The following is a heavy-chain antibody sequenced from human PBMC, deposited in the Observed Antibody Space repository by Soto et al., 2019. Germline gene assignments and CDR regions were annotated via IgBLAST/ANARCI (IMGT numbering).Heavy chain of an antibody. CDR1: GGSISSGGYY. CDR2: IYYSGST. J-gene: IGHJ4*02. CDR3: ARDTRYYYDSSGMGLFDY. Sequence: QVQLQESGPGLVKPSQTLSLTCTVSGGSISSGGYYWSWIRQHPGKGLGWIGYIYYSGSTYYNPSLKRRVTISVDTSKNQFSLKLSSVTAADTAVYYCARDTRYYYDSSGMGLFDYWGQGTLVTVSS. V-gene: IGHV4-31*03. D-gene: IGHD3-22*01.